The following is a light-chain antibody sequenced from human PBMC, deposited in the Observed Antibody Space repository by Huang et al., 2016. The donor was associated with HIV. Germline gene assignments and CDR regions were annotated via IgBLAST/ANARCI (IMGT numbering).Light chain of an antibody. CDR3: QQYNDWPT. CDR2: AAS. CDR1: QSVSSN. J-gene: IGKJ1*01. Sequence: EVVMTQSPATLSLSPGDRATLSCRASQSVSSNLAWYQQKRGQAPKHLIYAASTRATGIPDRLSGSGSGTEYTLTVTSLQSEDFAVYYCQQYNDWPTFGLGTKVDMK. V-gene: IGKV3-15*01.